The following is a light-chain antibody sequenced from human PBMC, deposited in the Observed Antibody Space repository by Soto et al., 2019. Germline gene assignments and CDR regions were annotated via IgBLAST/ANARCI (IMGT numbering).Light chain of an antibody. J-gene: IGLJ1*01. CDR2: GNS. Sequence: QSVLTQPPSVSGAPGQRVTISCTGSSSNIGAGYDVHWYQQLPGTAPKVLIYGNSNRPSGVPDRFSGSKSGTSASLAITGLQAEDEADYYCQSYDNSLSGYVFGTGTQLTVL. V-gene: IGLV1-40*01. CDR3: QSYDNSLSGYV. CDR1: SSNIGAGYD.